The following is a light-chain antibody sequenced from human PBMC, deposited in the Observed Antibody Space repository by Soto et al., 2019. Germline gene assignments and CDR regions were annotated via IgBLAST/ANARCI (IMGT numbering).Light chain of an antibody. Sequence: QAVVTQLPSVSGAPGQRVTISCTGSSSNIGAGYDVHWYQQLPGTAPKLLIYDNHNRPSGVPDRFSGSKSGTSASLAITGLQAEDETDYYCQSYDSSLSGYVFGTGTKLTVL. CDR2: DNH. CDR3: QSYDSSLSGYV. CDR1: SSNIGAGYD. J-gene: IGLJ1*01. V-gene: IGLV1-40*01.